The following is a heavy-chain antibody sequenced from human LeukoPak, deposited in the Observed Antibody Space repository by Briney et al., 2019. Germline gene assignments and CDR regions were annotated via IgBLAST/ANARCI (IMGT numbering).Heavy chain of an antibody. CDR2: IIPILGIA. J-gene: IGHJ5*02. CDR1: GGTFSSYA. V-gene: IGHV1-69*04. CDR3: ARSLLDTAMVTGWFDP. Sequence: ASVKVSCKASGGTFSSYAISWVRQAPGQGLEWMGRIIPILGIANYAQKFQGRVTITADKSTSTAYMELSSLRSEDTAVYYCARSLLDTAMVTGWFDPWGQGTLVTVSS. D-gene: IGHD5-18*01.